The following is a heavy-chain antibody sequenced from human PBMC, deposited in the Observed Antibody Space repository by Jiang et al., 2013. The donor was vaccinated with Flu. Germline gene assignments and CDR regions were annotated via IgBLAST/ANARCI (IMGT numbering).Heavy chain of an antibody. J-gene: IGHJ4*02. D-gene: IGHD6-19*01. CDR3: ATGGTGWYYFDS. CDR1: GYTVTSHG. V-gene: IGHV1-18*04. Sequence: SGAEVKKPGASVKVSCKASGYTVTSHGIIWVRQAPGQGLEWMGWISAYNGHTNYAQNFQGRVTMTTDTSTNTAYMELRSLRSEDTAVYYCATGGTGWYYFDSWGQGTLVTVSS. CDR2: ISAYNGHT.